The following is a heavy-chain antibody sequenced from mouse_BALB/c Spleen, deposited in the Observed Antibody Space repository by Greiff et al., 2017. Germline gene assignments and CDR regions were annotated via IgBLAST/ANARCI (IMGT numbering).Heavy chain of an antibody. CDR2: INPSTGYT. J-gene: IGHJ4*01. Sequence: QVQLQQSGAELAKPGASVKMSCKASGYTFTSYWMHWVKQRPGQGLEWIGYINPSTGYTEYNQKFKDKATLTADKSSSTAYMQLSSLTSEDSAVYYGARDGGSRYYYAMDYWGQGTSVTVSA. D-gene: IGHD1-1*01. CDR1: GYTFTSYW. CDR3: ARDGGSRYYYAMDY. V-gene: IGHV1-7*01.